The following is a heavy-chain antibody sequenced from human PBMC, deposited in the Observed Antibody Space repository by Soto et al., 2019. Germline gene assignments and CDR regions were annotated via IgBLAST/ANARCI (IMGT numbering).Heavy chain of an antibody. V-gene: IGHV3-23*01. D-gene: IGHD3-10*01. CDR2: ISGSGGST. J-gene: IGHJ4*02. CDR1: GFTFSSYA. Sequence: PGGSLRLSCAASGFTFSSYAMSWVRQAPGKGLEWVSAISGSGGSTYYADSVKGRFTISRDNAMNSLYPQMNSLRAEDTAVYYCARDSNYFGSGSPFDYWGQGILVTVSS. CDR3: ARDSNYFGSGSPFDY.